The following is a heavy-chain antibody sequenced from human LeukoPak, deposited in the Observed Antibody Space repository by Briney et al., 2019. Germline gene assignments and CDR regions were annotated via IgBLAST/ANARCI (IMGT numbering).Heavy chain of an antibody. V-gene: IGHV4-59*01. CDR1: GGSISSYY. D-gene: IGHD3-22*01. J-gene: IGHJ3*02. CDR2: IYYSGST. CDR3: ARDNPHAYDYDTIGGRALAI. Sequence: SETLSLTCTVSGGSISSYYWRWIRQPPGNGLEWIGFIYYSGSTKYNPSLKSRVSISVDTSKNQFSLKLSSVTAADTAVYYCARDNPHAYDYDTIGGRALAIWGQGTMVTVSS.